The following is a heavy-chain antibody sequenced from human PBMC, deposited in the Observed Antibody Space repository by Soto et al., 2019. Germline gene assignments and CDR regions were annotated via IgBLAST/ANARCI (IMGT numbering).Heavy chain of an antibody. J-gene: IGHJ4*02. CDR3: ARGDYGTGGYPFPYFDY. Sequence: HEHLVQSGAEVKRPGASLKVSCKASGYSFTGYYIHWVRQAPGQGLEWMGWINPDSGATNYAQNLLGRVTLTSETSISTASMDLPSLTSDDTAVYYCARGDYGTGGYPFPYFDYWGQGTLVIVSS. CDR1: GYSFTGYY. CDR2: INPDSGAT. D-gene: IGHD2-8*02. V-gene: IGHV1-2*02.